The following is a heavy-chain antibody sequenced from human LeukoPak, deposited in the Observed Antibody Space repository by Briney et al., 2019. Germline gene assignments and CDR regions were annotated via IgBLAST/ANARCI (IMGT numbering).Heavy chain of an antibody. J-gene: IGHJ6*04. CDR2: ISYDGSNK. CDR3: AELGITMIGGV. Sequence: GGSLRLSCAASGFTFSSYGMHWVRQAPGKGLEWVAVISYDGSNKYYADSVKGRFTVSRDNAKNSLYLQMNSLRAEDTAVYYCAELGITMIGGVWGKGTTVTISS. CDR1: GFTFSSYG. V-gene: IGHV3-30*18. D-gene: IGHD3-10*02.